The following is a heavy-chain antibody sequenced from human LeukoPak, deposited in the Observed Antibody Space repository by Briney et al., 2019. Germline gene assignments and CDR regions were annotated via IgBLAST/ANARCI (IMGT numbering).Heavy chain of an antibody. Sequence: GGSLRLSCAASGFTFSNYSMTWVRQAPGKGLEWVSGVSNSGGITYYADSVKGRFTISRDNSKNTLYLQMDSLSAEDTAVYYCVKGITSHDFFSRGEWGQGTMVTVSS. CDR1: GFTFSNYS. D-gene: IGHD3-3*01. CDR3: VKGITSHDFFSRGE. CDR2: VSNSGGIT. V-gene: IGHV3-23*01. J-gene: IGHJ4*02.